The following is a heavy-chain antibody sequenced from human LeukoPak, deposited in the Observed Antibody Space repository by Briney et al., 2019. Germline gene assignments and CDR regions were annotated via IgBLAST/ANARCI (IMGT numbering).Heavy chain of an antibody. CDR3: ARGYSNYDYYYYGMDV. J-gene: IGHJ6*02. Sequence: PSETLSLTCTVAGGSISSYYGSWIRQPPGKGLGWIGYIYYSGSTTYNPSLKSRVTISVDTSKDQFSLKLSSVTAADTAVYYCARGYSNYDYYYYGMDVWGQGTTVTVSS. CDR1: GGSISSYY. V-gene: IGHV4-59*01. D-gene: IGHD4-11*01. CDR2: IYYSGST.